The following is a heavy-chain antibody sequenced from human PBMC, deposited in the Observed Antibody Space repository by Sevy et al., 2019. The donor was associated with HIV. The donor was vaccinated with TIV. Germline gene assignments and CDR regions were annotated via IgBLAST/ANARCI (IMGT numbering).Heavy chain of an antibody. V-gene: IGHV3-9*01. CDR3: AKGRGYSYGTEFDY. J-gene: IGHJ4*02. CDR1: GFTFDDYA. D-gene: IGHD5-18*01. CDR2: ISWNSGSI. Sequence: GGSLRLSCAASGFTFDDYAMDWVRQAPGKGLEWVSGISWNSGSIGYVDSVKGRFTISRDNAKNSLYLQMNSLRAEDTALYYCAKGRGYSYGTEFDYWGQGTLVTVSS.